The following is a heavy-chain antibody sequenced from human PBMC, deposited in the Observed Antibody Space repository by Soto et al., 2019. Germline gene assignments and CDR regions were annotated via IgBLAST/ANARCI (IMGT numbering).Heavy chain of an antibody. CDR3: AKSSSSGWYYFDY. CDR1: GFTFSSYG. J-gene: IGHJ4*02. CDR2: ISYDGSNK. Sequence: QVQLVESGGGVVQPGRSLRLSCAASGFTFSSYGMHWVRQAPGKGLEWVAVISYDGSNKYYADSVKGRFTISRDNSKNPLYLQMNSLRAEDTAVYYCAKSSSSGWYYFDYWGQGTLVTVSS. V-gene: IGHV3-30*18. D-gene: IGHD6-19*01.